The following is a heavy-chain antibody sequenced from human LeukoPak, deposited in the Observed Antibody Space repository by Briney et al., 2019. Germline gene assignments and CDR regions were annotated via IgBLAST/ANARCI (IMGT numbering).Heavy chain of an antibody. CDR3: ASRVSNYYDSSGRIDY. CDR1: GGSISSGGHY. J-gene: IGHJ4*02. Sequence: PSETLSLTCTVSGGSISSGGHYWSWIRQHPGKGLEWIGYIHNSGSTNYNPSLKSRVTISVDTSKNQFSLKLSSVTAADTAVYYCASRVSNYYDSSGRIDYWGQGTLVTVSS. D-gene: IGHD3-22*01. CDR2: IHNSGST. V-gene: IGHV4-31*03.